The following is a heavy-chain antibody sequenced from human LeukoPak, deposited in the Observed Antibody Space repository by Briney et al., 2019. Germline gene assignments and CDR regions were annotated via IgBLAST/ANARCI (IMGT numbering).Heavy chain of an antibody. J-gene: IGHJ4*02. V-gene: IGHV3-30*18. CDR1: GFTFSSYG. Sequence: GGSLRLSCAASGFTFSSYGMHWVRQAPGKGLEWVAAISYDGNNKYYADSVRGRLTISRDNSKNTLYVQMNSLRAEDTAVYFCAKDGVEQWLAYYFDYWGQGTLVTVSS. D-gene: IGHD6-19*01. CDR3: AKDGVEQWLAYYFDY. CDR2: ISYDGNNK.